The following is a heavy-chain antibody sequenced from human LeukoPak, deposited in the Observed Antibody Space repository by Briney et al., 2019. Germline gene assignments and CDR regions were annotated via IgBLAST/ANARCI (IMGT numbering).Heavy chain of an antibody. J-gene: IGHJ4*02. CDR1: GYSFTSYW. CDR2: IYPGDSDT. D-gene: IGHD3-3*01. V-gene: IGHV5-51*01. CDR3: ARLAVGAPLLRFLEWSFDY. Sequence: GESLKISCKGSGYSFTSYWIGWVRQMPGKGLEWMGIIYPGDSDTRYSPSFQGQVTISADKSISTAYLQWSSLKASDTAMYYCARLAVGAPLLRFLEWSFDYWGQGTLVTVSS.